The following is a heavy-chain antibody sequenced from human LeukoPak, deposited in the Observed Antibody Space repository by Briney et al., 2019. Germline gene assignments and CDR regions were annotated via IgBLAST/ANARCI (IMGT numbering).Heavy chain of an antibody. V-gene: IGHV4-30-2*01. Sequence: SQTLSLTCAVSGGSISSGGYSWSWIRQPPGTGLEWIGYIYHSGSTYYNPSLKSRVTISVDRSKNQFSLKLSSVTAADTAVYYCARMGTTFPYYFDYWGQGTLVTVSS. J-gene: IGHJ4*02. CDR1: GGSISSGGYS. CDR2: IYHSGST. D-gene: IGHD4-11*01. CDR3: ARMGTTFPYYFDY.